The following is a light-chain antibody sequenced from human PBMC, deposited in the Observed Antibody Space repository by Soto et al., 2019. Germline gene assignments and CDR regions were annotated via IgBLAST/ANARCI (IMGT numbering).Light chain of an antibody. J-gene: IGKJ1*01. CDR1: QSVGSNY. CDR3: QSYGSSLRA. CDR2: GAS. Sequence: EIVLTQSPGTLSLSPGERATLSCRASQSVGSNYLAWYQQKPGQPPRLFIYGASSRAAGSPDRFSGSGSGTDFTLTISRLEPEDVEVYYCQSYGSSLRAFGQGTKVEIK. V-gene: IGKV3-20*01.